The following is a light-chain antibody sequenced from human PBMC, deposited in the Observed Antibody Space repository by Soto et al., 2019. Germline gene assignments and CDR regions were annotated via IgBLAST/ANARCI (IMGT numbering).Light chain of an antibody. Sequence: EFVLTQSPGTLSLSPGERATLSCRASQTVRNNYLAWYQQKHGQAPRLLIYDASSRATGIPDRFSGGGSGTVLTLTISRLEPEDFAVYYCQQFSSYPLTF. V-gene: IGKV3-20*01. CDR2: DAS. CDR3: QQFSSYPLT. CDR1: QTVRNNY. J-gene: IGKJ4*01.